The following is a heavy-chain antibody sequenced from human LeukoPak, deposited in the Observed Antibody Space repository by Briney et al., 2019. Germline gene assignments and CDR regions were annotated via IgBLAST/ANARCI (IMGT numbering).Heavy chain of an antibody. CDR3: ARDIKVVVAAKYYYYGMDV. J-gene: IGHJ6*02. V-gene: IGHV3-21*01. CDR2: ISSSSSYI. D-gene: IGHD2-15*01. Sequence: GGSLRLSCAASGFTFSSYSMNWVRQAPGKGLEWVSSISSSSSYIYYADSVKGRFTISRDNAKNSLYLQMNSLRAEDTAVYYCARDIKVVVAAKYYYYGMDVWGQGTTVTVSS. CDR1: GFTFSSYS.